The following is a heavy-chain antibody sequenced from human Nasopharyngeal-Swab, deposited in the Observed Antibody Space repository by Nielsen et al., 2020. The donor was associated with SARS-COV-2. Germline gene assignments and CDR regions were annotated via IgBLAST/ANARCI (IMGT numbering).Heavy chain of an antibody. D-gene: IGHD3-9*01. J-gene: IGHJ4*02. CDR2: ISGSGGST. Sequence: GESLKIPCAASGFTFSSYAMSWVRQAPGKGLEWVSTISGSGGSTYYADSVKGRFTISRDNSKNTLYLQMNSLRAEDTAVYYCAKLAYILTGYPDYWGQGTLVTVSS. V-gene: IGHV3-23*01. CDR3: AKLAYILTGYPDY. CDR1: GFTFSSYA.